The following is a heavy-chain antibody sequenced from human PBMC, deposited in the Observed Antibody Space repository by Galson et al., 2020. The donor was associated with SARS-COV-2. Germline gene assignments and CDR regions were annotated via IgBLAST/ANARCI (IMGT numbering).Heavy chain of an antibody. CDR2: IYYSGST. V-gene: IGHV4-31*03. J-gene: IGHJ4*02. Sequence: SETLSLTCTVSGGSISSGGYYWSWIRQHPGKGLEWIGYIYYSGSTYYNPSLKSRVTISVDTSKNQFSLKLSSVTAADTAVYYCARVSHPQWLSSDDWGQGTLVTVSS. D-gene: IGHD2-15*01. CDR1: GGSISSGGYY. CDR3: ARVSHPQWLSSDD.